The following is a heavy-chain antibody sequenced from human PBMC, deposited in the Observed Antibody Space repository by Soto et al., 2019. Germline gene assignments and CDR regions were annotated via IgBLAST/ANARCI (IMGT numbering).Heavy chain of an antibody. CDR3: TTEGAIIAYFDYGMDV. V-gene: IGHV3-15*07. CDR2: IKSKTDGETT. Sequence: GGSLRLSCAASGFTLSNAWMNWDRQAPGKGLEWVGRIKSKTDGETTDYAAPVKGRFTISREDSKNTLYLQMNSLKTEDTAVYYCTTEGAIIAYFDYGMDVWVQGTTLTVSS. CDR1: GFTLSNAW. D-gene: IGHD2-21*01. J-gene: IGHJ6*02.